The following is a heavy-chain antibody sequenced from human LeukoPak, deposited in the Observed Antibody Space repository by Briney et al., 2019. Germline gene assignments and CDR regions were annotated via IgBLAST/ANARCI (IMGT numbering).Heavy chain of an antibody. V-gene: IGHV4-59*12. D-gene: IGHD5-24*01. Sequence: PSETLSLTCTVSGGSISSYYWSWIRQPPGKGLEWIGSIYYSGSTYYNPSLKSRVTISVDTSKNQFSLKLSSVTAADTAVYYCARDRTATNRIVDYWGQGTLVAVSS. CDR2: IYYSGST. CDR1: GGSISSYY. J-gene: IGHJ4*02. CDR3: ARDRTATNRIVDY.